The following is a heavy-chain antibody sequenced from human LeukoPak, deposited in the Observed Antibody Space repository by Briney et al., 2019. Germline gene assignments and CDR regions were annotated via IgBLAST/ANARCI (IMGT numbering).Heavy chain of an antibody. CDR2: INPNSGGT. J-gene: IGHJ4*02. CDR1: GYTFTSYY. V-gene: IGHV1-2*02. Sequence: ASVKLSCNASGYTFTSYYMHWVRQPPGQWLEWMGWINPNSGGTNYAQKFQGRVTMTRDTSISTAYMELSRLRSDDTAVYYCAKEGPDGSFDYWGQGTLVTVSS. CDR3: AKEGPDGSFDY.